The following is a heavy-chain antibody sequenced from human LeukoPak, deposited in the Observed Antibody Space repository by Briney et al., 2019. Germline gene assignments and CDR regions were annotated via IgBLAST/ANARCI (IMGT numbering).Heavy chain of an antibody. Sequence: PGRSLRLSCAASGFTFSSYAMHWVRQAPGKGLEWVAVISYDGSNKYYADSVKGRFTISRDNSKNTLYLQMNSLRAEDTAVYYCARASPTLPWRFGVGTWFDPWGQGTLVTVSS. CDR1: GFTFSSYA. J-gene: IGHJ5*02. D-gene: IGHD3-10*01. V-gene: IGHV3-30-3*01. CDR2: ISYDGSNK. CDR3: ARASPTLPWRFGVGTWFDP.